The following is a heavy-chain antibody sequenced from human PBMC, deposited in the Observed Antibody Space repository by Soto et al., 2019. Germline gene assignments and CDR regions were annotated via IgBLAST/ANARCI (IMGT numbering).Heavy chain of an antibody. CDR3: ARQDNAQDFDY. CDR1: GVFISLGGYF. J-gene: IGHJ4*02. Sequence: SETLSPPCTVSGVFISLGGYFRSWVRQHPGKGLEWLGHISYSGNTYYNPSLNSRLTISVDTSKNQFSLNLSSVTAADTAVYYGARQDNAQDFDYWGQGTLVTVSS. V-gene: IGHV4-31*03. CDR2: ISYSGNT. D-gene: IGHD2-8*01.